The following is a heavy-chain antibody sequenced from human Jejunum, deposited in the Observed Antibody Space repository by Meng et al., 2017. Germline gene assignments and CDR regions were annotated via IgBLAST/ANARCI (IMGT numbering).Heavy chain of an antibody. Sequence: VQLRYPGPGRGRRSGTLSLTCAVSGGSVSTTDWWSWVRQPPGKGLEWIGEISRSGRANYNPSLKGRVTISLDRSMNLFSLKLDSVTAADAAVYYCARDPRTNWASRFFDNWGQGTLVTVSS. CDR2: ISRSGRA. V-gene: IGHV4-4*02. D-gene: IGHD1/OR15-1a*01. CDR3: ARDPRTNWASRFFDN. J-gene: IGHJ4*02. CDR1: GGSVSTTDW.